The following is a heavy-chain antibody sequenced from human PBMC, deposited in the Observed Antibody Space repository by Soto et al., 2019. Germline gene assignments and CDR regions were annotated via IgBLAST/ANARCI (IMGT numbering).Heavy chain of an antibody. CDR1: GYTFTSYG. CDR2: ISAYNGNT. V-gene: IGHV1-18*01. J-gene: IGHJ4*02. D-gene: IGHD5-12*01. Sequence: ASVKVSCKASGYTFTSYGISWVRQAPGQGLEWMGWISAYNGNTNYAQKLQGRVTMTRDTSTSTVYMELSSLRSEDTAVYYCARGNGYDPNHFDYWGQGTLVTVSS. CDR3: ARGNGYDPNHFDY.